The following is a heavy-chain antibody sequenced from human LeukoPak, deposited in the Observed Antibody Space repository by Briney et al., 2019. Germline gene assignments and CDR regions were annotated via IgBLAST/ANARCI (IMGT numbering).Heavy chain of an antibody. V-gene: IGHV4-39*07. D-gene: IGHD3-10*01. CDR2: IYYTGST. CDR3: ARAYYYGSGSYAFDI. Sequence: SETLSLTCTVSGGSISSSSYYWGWIRQPPGKGLEWIGSIYYTGSTNYNPSLKSRVTISVDTSKIQFSLKLSSVTAADTAVYYCARAYYYGSGSYAFDIWGQGTMVTVSS. J-gene: IGHJ3*02. CDR1: GGSISSSSYY.